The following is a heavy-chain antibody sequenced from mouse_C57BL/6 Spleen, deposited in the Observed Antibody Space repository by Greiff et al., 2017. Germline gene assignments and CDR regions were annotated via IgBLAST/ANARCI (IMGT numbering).Heavy chain of an antibody. J-gene: IGHJ2*01. CDR2: ISYDGSN. D-gene: IGHD2-5*01. CDR3: AREGSNYGDY. CDR1: GYSITSGYY. V-gene: IGHV3-6*01. Sequence: ESGPGLVKPSQSLSLTCSVTGYSITSGYYWNWIRQFPGNKLEWMGYISYDGSNNYNPSLKNRISITRDTSKNQFFLKLNSVTTEDTATYYCAREGSNYGDYWGQGTTLTVSS.